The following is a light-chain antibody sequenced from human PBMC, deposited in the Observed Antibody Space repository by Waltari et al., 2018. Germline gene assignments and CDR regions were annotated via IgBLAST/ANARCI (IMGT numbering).Light chain of an antibody. CDR2: SNN. Sequence: QPALPQPPSASGPPGQGVTNPCSARSSIIGTKTVPWYQQLPGTAPKVLIYSNNQRPSGVPARFSGSKSGTSASLAISGLQSEDEADYYCAAWDDRRNGWVFGGGTKLTVL. V-gene: IGLV1-44*01. CDR1: SSIIGTKT. J-gene: IGLJ3*02. CDR3: AAWDDRRNGWV.